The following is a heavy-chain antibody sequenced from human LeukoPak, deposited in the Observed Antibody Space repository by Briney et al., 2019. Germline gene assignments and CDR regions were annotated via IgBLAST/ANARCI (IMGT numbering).Heavy chain of an antibody. CDR2: ISSSSSYI. V-gene: IGHV3-21*01. Sequence: GGSLRLSCAASGFTFSSYSMNWVRQAPGKGLEWVSSISSSSSYIYYADSVKGRFTISRDNAKHSLYLQINSLRAEDTAVYYCARVPMGVGAKSLYFDYWGQGTLVTVSS. D-gene: IGHD1-26*01. J-gene: IGHJ4*02. CDR1: GFTFSSYS. CDR3: ARVPMGVGAKSLYFDY.